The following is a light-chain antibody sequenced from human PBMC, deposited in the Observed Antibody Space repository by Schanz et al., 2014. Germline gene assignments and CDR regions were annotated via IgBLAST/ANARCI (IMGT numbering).Light chain of an antibody. CDR2: DVS. J-gene: IGLJ3*02. CDR1: SSDVGGYNY. Sequence: QSALTQPASVSGSPGQLITISCTGTSSDVGGYNYVSWYQHHPGKAPKLMIYDVSNRPSGVSDRFSGSKSGNTASLTISGLQAEDEADYYCSSYTGSSTQVFGGGTKLTV. V-gene: IGLV2-14*03. CDR3: SSYTGSSTQV.